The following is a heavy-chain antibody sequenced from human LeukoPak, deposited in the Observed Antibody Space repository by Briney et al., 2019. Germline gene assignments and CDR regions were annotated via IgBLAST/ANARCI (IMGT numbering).Heavy chain of an antibody. Sequence: SETLSLTCSVYGYSISSGYFWGWIRQPPGKGLEWIGSIYHSGSTNYNPSLKSRVTISVDTSKNQFSLKLSSVTAADTAVYYCARGSGYSYGYEVDYWGQGTLVTVSS. V-gene: IGHV4-38-2*02. CDR3: ARGSGYSYGYEVDY. CDR2: IYHSGST. J-gene: IGHJ4*02. D-gene: IGHD5-18*01. CDR1: GYSISSGYF.